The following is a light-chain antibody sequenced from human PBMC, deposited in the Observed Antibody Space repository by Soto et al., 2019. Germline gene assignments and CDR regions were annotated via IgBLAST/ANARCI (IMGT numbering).Light chain of an antibody. CDR1: SSDLGAYNY. CDR3: SSYACIDNLAV. V-gene: IGLV2-8*01. CDR2: EVT. Sequence: QSALTQPPSASGSPGQSVTISCTRTSSDLGAYNYVSWYQQRPGKAPKLMIYEVTQRPSGVPDRFSGSKSGNTASLTVSGLRAEDEADYYCSSYACIDNLAVFGGVTQLT. J-gene: IGLJ2*01.